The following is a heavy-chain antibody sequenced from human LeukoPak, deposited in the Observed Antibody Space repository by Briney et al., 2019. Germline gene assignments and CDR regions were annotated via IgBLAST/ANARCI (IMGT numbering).Heavy chain of an antibody. CDR1: GFTVSSNY. CDR2: IYSGGST. D-gene: IGHD6-13*01. CDR3: ARVSTSSSWYYFDY. J-gene: IGHJ4*02. V-gene: IGHV3-66*01. Sequence: PGGSLRLSCAASGFTVSSNYMSWVRQAPGKGLEWVSVIYSGGSTYYADSVKGRFTISRDNSKNTLYLQMNSLRAEDTAVYYCARVSTSSSWYYFDYWGQGTLVTVSS.